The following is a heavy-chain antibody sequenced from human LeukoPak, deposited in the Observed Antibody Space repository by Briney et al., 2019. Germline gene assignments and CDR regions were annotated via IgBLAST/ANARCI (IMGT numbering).Heavy chain of an antibody. CDR1: GFTFSSYS. CDR3: AELGITMIGGV. CDR2: ITSSSTAI. V-gene: IGHV3-48*01. Sequence: GGSLRLSCAASGFTFSSYSMNWVRQAPGKGLEWVSYITSSSTAIYYADSVKGRFTISRDNAKNSLYLQMNSLRAEDTAVYYCAELGITMIGGVWGKGTTVTISS. D-gene: IGHD3-10*02. J-gene: IGHJ6*04.